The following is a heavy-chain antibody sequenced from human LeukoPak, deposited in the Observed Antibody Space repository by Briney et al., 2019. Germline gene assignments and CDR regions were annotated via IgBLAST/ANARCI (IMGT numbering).Heavy chain of an antibody. V-gene: IGHV1-69*05. CDR2: IIPIFGTA. CDR3: ARSRDRITGPVNPYYFDY. Sequence: SVKVSCKASGYTFTSYGISWVRQAPGQGLEWMGRIIPIFGTANYAQKFQGRVTITTDESTSTAYMELSSLRSEDTAVYYCARSRDRITGPVNPYYFDYWGQGTLVTVSS. J-gene: IGHJ4*02. D-gene: IGHD1-14*01. CDR1: GYTFTSYG.